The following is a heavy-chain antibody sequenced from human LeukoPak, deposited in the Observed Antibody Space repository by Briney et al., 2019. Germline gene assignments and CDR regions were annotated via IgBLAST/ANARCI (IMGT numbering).Heavy chain of an antibody. CDR1: GFTFSDYY. D-gene: IGHD6-13*01. J-gene: IGHJ3*02. Sequence: GGSLRLSCAASGFTFSDYYMSWIRQAPGKGLEWVSYISSSGSTIYYADSVKGRFTISRDNAKNSLYLQMNSLRAEDTAVYYCARDGTRGAAGDDAFDIWGQGTMVTVSS. V-gene: IGHV3-11*04. CDR2: ISSSGSTI. CDR3: ARDGTRGAAGDDAFDI.